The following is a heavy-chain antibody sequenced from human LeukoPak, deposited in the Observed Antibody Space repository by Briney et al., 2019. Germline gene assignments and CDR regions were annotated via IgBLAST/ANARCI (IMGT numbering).Heavy chain of an antibody. V-gene: IGHV1-46*01. J-gene: IGHJ4*02. CDR3: ARVDSTSPHELDY. CDR1: GYTFSNYD. Sequence: ASVKVSCKASGYTFSNYDMNWVRQAPGQGLEWMGMITLSGGISYAQNYQGRVTLTRDMSTNTVYMELSSLGSEDTAVYYCARVDSTSPHELDYWGQGTLVTVSS. CDR2: ITLSGGI. D-gene: IGHD6-6*01.